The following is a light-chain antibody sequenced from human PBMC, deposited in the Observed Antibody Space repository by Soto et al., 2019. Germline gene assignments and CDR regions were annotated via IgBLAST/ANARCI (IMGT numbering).Light chain of an antibody. V-gene: IGKV3-11*01. J-gene: IGKJ5*01. CDR3: QQGGNWPLT. CDR2: DAS. CDR1: QSVSSH. Sequence: EIVLTQSPATLSLSPGEVATVSCRASQSVSSHLAWYQQKRGQAPRILIYDASSRASGIPARFSGRGSGTDFTLTISYLEPEDFAIYYCQQGGNWPLTFGQGTRLEIK.